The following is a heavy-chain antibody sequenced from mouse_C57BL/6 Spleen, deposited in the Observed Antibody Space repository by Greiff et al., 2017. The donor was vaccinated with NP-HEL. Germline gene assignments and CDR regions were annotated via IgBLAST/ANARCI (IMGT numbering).Heavy chain of an antibody. J-gene: IGHJ4*01. Sequence: EVKLMESEGGLVQPGSSMKLSCTASGFTFSDYYMAWVRQVPEKGLEWVANINYDGSSTYYLDSLKSRFIISRDNAKNILYLQMSSLKSEDTATYYCAREGYGPMDYWGQGTSVTVSS. CDR1: GFTFSDYY. CDR2: INYDGSST. V-gene: IGHV5-16*01. D-gene: IGHD2-10*02. CDR3: AREGYGPMDY.